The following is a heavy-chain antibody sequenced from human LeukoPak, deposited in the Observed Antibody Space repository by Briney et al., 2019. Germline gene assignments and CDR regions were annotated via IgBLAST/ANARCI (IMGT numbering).Heavy chain of an antibody. Sequence: GGSLRLSCAASGLTVSSNYMSWVRQAPGQGLEWVSLIYNGGSTYYADSVKGRFTISRDNSKNTLYLQMNSLRGEDTAVYYCARDLRAAAGTWLDYWGQGTLVTVSS. CDR3: ARDLRAAAGTWLDY. CDR2: IYNGGST. J-gene: IGHJ4*02. D-gene: IGHD6-13*01. V-gene: IGHV3-53*01. CDR1: GLTVSSNY.